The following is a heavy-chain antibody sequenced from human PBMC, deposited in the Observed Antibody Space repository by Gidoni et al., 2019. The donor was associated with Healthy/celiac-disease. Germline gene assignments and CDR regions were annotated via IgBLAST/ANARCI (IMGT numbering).Heavy chain of an antibody. J-gene: IGHJ3*02. CDR2: IYYSGST. D-gene: IGHD1-26*01. CDR1: AGSISSSSDY. CDR3: ARLLPAWYDAFDI. V-gene: IGHV4-39*01. Sequence: QLQLQESGPGLVKPSETLSLTCTVSAGSISSSSDYWGWIRQPPGKGLEWIGSIYYSGSTYYNPSLKSRVTISVDTSKNQFSLKLSSVTAADTAVYYCARLLPAWYDAFDIWGQGTMVTVSS.